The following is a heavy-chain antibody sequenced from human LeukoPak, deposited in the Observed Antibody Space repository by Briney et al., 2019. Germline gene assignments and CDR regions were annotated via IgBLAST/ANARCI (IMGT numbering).Heavy chain of an antibody. Sequence: GASVTVSCKVSGYTLTELSMHWVRQAPGKGLEWMGGFDPEDGETIYAQKFQGRVTMTEDTSTDTAYMELSSLRSEDTAVYYCATDRTTTVTSHYYYYGMDVWGQGTTVTVSS. CDR2: FDPEDGET. CDR1: GYTLTELS. V-gene: IGHV1-24*01. D-gene: IGHD4-17*01. J-gene: IGHJ6*02. CDR3: ATDRTTTVTSHYYYYGMDV.